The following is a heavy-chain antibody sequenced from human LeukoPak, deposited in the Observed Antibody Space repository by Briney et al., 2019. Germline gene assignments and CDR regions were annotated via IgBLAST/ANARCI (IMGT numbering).Heavy chain of an antibody. J-gene: IGHJ4*02. Sequence: PSETLSLTCTVSGGSISSYYWSWIRQPPGKGLEWIGYIYYSGSTNYNPSLKSRVTISVDTSKNQFSLKLSSVTAADTAVYYCARHEINYASGSSYLGYWGQGTLVTVSS. CDR3: ARHEINYASGSSYLGY. CDR1: GGSISSYY. CDR2: IYYSGST. D-gene: IGHD3-10*01. V-gene: IGHV4-59*08.